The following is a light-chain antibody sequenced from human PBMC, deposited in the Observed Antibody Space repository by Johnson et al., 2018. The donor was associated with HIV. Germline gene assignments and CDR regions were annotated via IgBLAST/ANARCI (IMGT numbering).Light chain of an antibody. CDR1: SSNIGNNY. Sequence: HSVLTQPPSVSAAPGQRVTISCSGSSSNIGNNYVSWYQHLPGTAPKLLIYDNDKRPSGIPDRFSGSKSGTSATLGITGLQTGDEADYYCGTWDSSLSAYVFGPGTKVTAL. J-gene: IGLJ1*01. CDR3: GTWDSSLSAYV. CDR2: DND. V-gene: IGLV1-51*01.